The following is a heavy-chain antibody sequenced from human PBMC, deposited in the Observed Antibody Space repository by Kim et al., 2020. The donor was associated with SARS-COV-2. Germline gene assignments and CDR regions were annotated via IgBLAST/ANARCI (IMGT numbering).Heavy chain of an antibody. CDR2: IGTAGDT. Sequence: GGSLRLSCAASGFTFSSYDMHWVRQATGKGLEWVSAIGTAGDTYYPGSVKGRFTISRENAKNSLYLQMNSLRAGDTAVYYCARETSMYGMDVWGQGTTVTVSS. J-gene: IGHJ6*02. CDR1: GFTFSSYD. V-gene: IGHV3-13*04. CDR3: ARETSMYGMDV.